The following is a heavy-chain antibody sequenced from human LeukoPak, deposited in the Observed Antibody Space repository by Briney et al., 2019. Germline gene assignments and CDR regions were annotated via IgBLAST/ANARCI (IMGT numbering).Heavy chain of an antibody. CDR2: IYTGGST. V-gene: IGHV3-66*01. CDR3: ARENDALGFDY. CDR1: GFTFSNYA. J-gene: IGHJ4*02. D-gene: IGHD1-1*01. Sequence: GRSLRLSCAASGFTFSNYAMHWVRQAPGKGLEWVSVIYTGGSTYYADSVKGRFIISRDTSKNTLYLQMNTLRAEDTAVYYCARENDALGFDYWGQGTLVTVSS.